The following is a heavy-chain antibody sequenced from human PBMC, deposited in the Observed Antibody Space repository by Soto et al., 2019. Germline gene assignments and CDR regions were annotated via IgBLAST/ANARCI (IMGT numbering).Heavy chain of an antibody. Sequence: QVQLVESGGGVVQPGRSLRLSCAASGFTFSSYGMHWVRQAPGKGLEWVAVISYDGSNKYYADSVKGRFTISRDNSKNTLYQQMNSRGAEDTVVYYCANDLMGTGRAYGMDVWGPGTTVTVSS. V-gene: IGHV3-30*18. D-gene: IGHD7-27*01. CDR3: ANDLMGTGRAYGMDV. CDR1: GFTFSSYG. J-gene: IGHJ6*02. CDR2: ISYDGSNK.